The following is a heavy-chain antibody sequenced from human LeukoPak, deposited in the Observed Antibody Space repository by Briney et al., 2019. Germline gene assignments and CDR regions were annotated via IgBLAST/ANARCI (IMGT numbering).Heavy chain of an antibody. J-gene: IGHJ3*02. CDR1: GYSFTSYW. Sequence: GESLKISCKGSGYSFTSYWIGWVRQMPGKGLEWMGIIYPGDSDTRYSPSFQGQVTISADKSISTAYLQWSSLKASDTAMYYCARPRIAAAGTIGGYSAFDIWGQGTMVTVSS. V-gene: IGHV5-51*01. CDR3: ARPRIAAAGTIGGYSAFDI. CDR2: IYPGDSDT. D-gene: IGHD6-13*01.